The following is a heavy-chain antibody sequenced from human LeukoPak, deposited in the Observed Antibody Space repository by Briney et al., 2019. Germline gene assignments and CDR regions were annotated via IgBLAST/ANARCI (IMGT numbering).Heavy chain of an antibody. CDR3: AKRYSSSWYHYYYGMDV. CDR1: GGSFSGYY. CDR2: INHSGGT. V-gene: IGHV4-34*01. D-gene: IGHD6-13*01. J-gene: IGHJ6*02. Sequence: SETLSLTCAVYGGSFSGYYWSWIRQPPGKGLEWIGEINHSGGTNYNPSLKSRVTISVDTSKNQFSLKLSSVTAADTAVYYCAKRYSSSWYHYYYGMDVWGQGTTVTVSS.